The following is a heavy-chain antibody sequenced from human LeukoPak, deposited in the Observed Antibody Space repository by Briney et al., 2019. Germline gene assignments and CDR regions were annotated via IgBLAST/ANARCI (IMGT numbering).Heavy chain of an antibody. CDR1: GYTFTNYW. CDR2: LHPGDSEN. Sequence: GESLRISCKASGYTFTNYWIGWVRQKPGRGLEWMGSLHPGDSENRYNPSFQGDVTISADKSITTAFLQWSSLKSSDTAIYYCARSAAADRQSYWFLLWGQGTPVTVSS. J-gene: IGHJ1*01. CDR3: ARSAAADRQSYWFLL. V-gene: IGHV5-51*01. D-gene: IGHD2-2*01.